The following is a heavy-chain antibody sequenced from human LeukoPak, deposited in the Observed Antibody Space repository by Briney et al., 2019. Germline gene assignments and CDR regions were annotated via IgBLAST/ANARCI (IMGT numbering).Heavy chain of an antibody. D-gene: IGHD6-13*01. Sequence: GGSLRLSCAASGFAFSSYSMHWVRQAPGKGLGSVSALSGDGSSTFYANSVKGRFTISRDNSKNTLFLQMGSLTTEDMAVYYCAREGTPGTLDYWGQGTLVTVSS. CDR3: AREGTPGTLDY. CDR1: GFAFSSYS. V-gene: IGHV3-64*01. J-gene: IGHJ4*02. CDR2: LSGDGSST.